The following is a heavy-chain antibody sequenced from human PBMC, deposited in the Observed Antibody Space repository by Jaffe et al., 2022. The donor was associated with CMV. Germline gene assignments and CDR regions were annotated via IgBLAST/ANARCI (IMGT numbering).Heavy chain of an antibody. Sequence: EVQLVETGGGLIQPGGSLRLSCVASGFTVSFDYMGWVRQAPGKGLEWVSLIYSGGNRYYADSVKGRFTISRDNSKNTLYLQMNSLRAEDTALYYCATSVGSYSYYYMDVWGEGTTVTVSS. CDR1: GFTVSFDY. CDR2: IYSGGNR. J-gene: IGHJ6*03. D-gene: IGHD1-26*01. CDR3: ATSVGSYSYYYMDV. V-gene: IGHV3-53*02.